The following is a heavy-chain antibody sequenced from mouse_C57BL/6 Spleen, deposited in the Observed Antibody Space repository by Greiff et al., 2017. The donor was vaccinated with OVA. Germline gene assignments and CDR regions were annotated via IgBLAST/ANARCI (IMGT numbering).Heavy chain of an antibody. J-gene: IGHJ1*03. CDR3: ARNGDDGYPHWYFDV. CDR1: GYSFTSDY. D-gene: IGHD2-3*01. CDR2: ISYSGSN. V-gene: IGHV3-8*01. Sequence: VQLQQSGPGLAKPSQTLSLSCSVTGYSFTSDYWNWIRKFPGHKLEYMGYISYSGSNYYNPSLNSRISITRDTSKNQYYLQLNSVTTEDTATYYCARNGDDGYPHWYFDVWGTGTTVTVSS.